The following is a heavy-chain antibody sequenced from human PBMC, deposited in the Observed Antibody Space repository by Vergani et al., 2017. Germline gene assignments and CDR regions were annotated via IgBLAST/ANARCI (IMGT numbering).Heavy chain of an antibody. J-gene: IGHJ4*02. V-gene: IGHV4-61*02. D-gene: IGHD3-10*01. CDR3: ARDREFTFDY. Sequence: QVQLQESGPGLVKPSQTLSLTCTVSGGSISSGSYYWSWIRQPAGKGLEWIGRIYTSGSTYYNPSLKSRVTISVDRSKNQFSLKLSSVTAADTAVYYCARDREFTFDYWGQGTLVTVSS. CDR1: GGSISSGSYY. CDR2: IYTSGST.